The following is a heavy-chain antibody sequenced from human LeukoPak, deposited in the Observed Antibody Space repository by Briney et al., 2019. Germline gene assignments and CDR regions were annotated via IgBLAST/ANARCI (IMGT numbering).Heavy chain of an antibody. CDR3: ARVGSGYRRGYFDY. J-gene: IGHJ4*02. Sequence: SQTLSLTCTVSGGSISSGGYYWSWIRQHPGKGLEWIGYIYYSGSTYYNPFLKSRVTISVDTSKNQFSLKLSSVTAADTAVYYCARVGSGYRRGYFDYWGQGTLVTVSS. V-gene: IGHV4-31*03. CDR2: IYYSGST. CDR1: GGSISSGGYY. D-gene: IGHD3-22*01.